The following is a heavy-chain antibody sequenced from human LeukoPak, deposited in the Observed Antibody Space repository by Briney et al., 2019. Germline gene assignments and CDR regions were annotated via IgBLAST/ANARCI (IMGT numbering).Heavy chain of an antibody. V-gene: IGHV1-69*06. CDR2: IIPIFGTA. D-gene: IGHD3-22*01. J-gene: IGHJ4*02. CDR1: GGTFSSYA. Sequence: SVKVSCKASGGTFSSYAISWVRQAPGQGLEWMGGIIPIFGTANYAQKFQGRVTITADKSTSTAYMELSSLRSEDTAVYYCARDFVAYYYDSSGYCDYWGQGTLVTVSS. CDR3: ARDFVAYYYDSSGYCDY.